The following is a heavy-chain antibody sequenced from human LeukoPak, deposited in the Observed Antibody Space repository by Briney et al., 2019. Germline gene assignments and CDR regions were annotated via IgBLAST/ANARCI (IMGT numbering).Heavy chain of an antibody. CDR3: ARQVPWGYFDY. Sequence: KPSETLSLTCAVSGYSISSGYYWGWIRQPPGKGLEWIGSIYHSGSTYYNPSLKSRVTISVDTSKNQFSLKLSSVTAADTAVYYCARQVPWGYFDYWGQGTLVTVSS. V-gene: IGHV4-38-2*01. D-gene: IGHD2-2*01. CDR1: GYSISSGYY. CDR2: IYHSGST. J-gene: IGHJ4*02.